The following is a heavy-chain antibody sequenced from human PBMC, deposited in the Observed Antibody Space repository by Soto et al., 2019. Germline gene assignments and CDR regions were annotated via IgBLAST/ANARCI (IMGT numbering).Heavy chain of an antibody. Sequence: PSETLSLTCTVSGGSISSYYWSWIRQPPGKGLEWIGYIYYSGSTNYNPSLKSRVTISVDTSKNQFSLKLSSVTAADTAVYYCERVATKWLVRLFWFDPWGQGTLVTVSS. CDR3: ERVATKWLVRLFWFDP. D-gene: IGHD6-19*01. CDR2: IYYSGST. V-gene: IGHV4-59*01. CDR1: GGSISSYY. J-gene: IGHJ5*02.